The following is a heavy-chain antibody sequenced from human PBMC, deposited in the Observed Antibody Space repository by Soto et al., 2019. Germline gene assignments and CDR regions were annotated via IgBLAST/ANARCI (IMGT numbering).Heavy chain of an antibody. D-gene: IGHD3-3*01. CDR2: IKQDGSEK. Sequence: GGSLRLSCAASGFTFSSYWMSWVRQAPGKGLEWVANIKQDGSEKYYVDSVKGRFTISRDNAKNSLYLQMNSLRAEDTAVYYCARDKRGYDFWSGDDYYYYYYMDVWGKGTTVTVSS. CDR1: GFTFSSYW. V-gene: IGHV3-7*01. CDR3: ARDKRGYDFWSGDDYYYYYYMDV. J-gene: IGHJ6*03.